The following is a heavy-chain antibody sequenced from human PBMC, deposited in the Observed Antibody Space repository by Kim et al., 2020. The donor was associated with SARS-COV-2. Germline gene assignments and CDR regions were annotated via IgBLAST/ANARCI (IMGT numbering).Heavy chain of an antibody. D-gene: IGHD3-22*01. V-gene: IGHV3-23*01. Sequence: GSLRLSCAASGFTFSSYAMSWVRQAPGKGLEWVSAISGSGGSTYFADSVKGRFTISRDNSKNTLYLQMNSLRAEDTAVYYCAKDGRWGYYDSSGYYSDAFDIWGQGTMVTVSS. J-gene: IGHJ3*02. CDR1: GFTFSSYA. CDR2: ISGSGGST. CDR3: AKDGRWGYYDSSGYYSDAFDI.